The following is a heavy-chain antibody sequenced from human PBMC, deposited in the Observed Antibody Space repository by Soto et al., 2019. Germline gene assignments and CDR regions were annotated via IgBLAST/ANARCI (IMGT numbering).Heavy chain of an antibody. CDR1: GFTFTNSA. D-gene: IGHD3-9*01. J-gene: IGHJ6*03. V-gene: IGHV1-58*02. CDR3: AAMTSYYTSYYYMDV. CDR2: IVVGSGNT. Sequence: SVKVSCKASGFTFTNSAIQWVRQARGQRLEWIGWIVVGSGNTNYAQKFQERLTITRDMSTSTAYMELSSLRSEDTAIYYCAAMTSYYTSYYYMDVWCKGTTVTVSS.